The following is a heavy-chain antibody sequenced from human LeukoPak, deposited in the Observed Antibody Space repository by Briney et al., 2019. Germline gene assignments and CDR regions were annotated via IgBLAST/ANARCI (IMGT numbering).Heavy chain of an antibody. J-gene: IGHJ4*02. CDR1: GGSISSYY. V-gene: IGHV4-59*01. Sequence: SETLSLTCTVSGGSISSYYWSWIRQPPGKGLEWIGYIYYSGSTNYNPSLKSRVTISVDTSKNQFSLKLSSVTAADTAVYYCARDGGVDTAMVFDYWGQGTLVTVSS. CDR2: IYYSGST. D-gene: IGHD5-18*01. CDR3: ARDGGVDTAMVFDY.